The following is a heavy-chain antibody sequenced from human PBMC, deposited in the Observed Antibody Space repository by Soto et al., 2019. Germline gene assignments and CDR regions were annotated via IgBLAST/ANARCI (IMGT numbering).Heavy chain of an antibody. D-gene: IGHD1-1*01. CDR3: ARYNWDAPPYYVIDF. J-gene: IGHJ6*02. V-gene: IGHV1-3*01. Sequence: ASVKVCCKASGYTLTSHDMHWVRQAPGQRLEWMGWINAGNDNTQYSQKFQGRVTITRDTSASTVYMELSGLRSEDTAVYYCARYNWDAPPYYVIDFPGQGTTVTGSS. CDR2: INAGNDNT. CDR1: GYTLTSHD.